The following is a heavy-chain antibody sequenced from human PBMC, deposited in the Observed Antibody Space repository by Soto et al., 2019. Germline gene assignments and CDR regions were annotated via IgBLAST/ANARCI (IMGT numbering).Heavy chain of an antibody. Sequence: QVQLVQSGAEVKKPGASVKDSCKASGYTFTDYYMHWVRQAPGQRLVWMGWINPNSGTTNYAQKFQGWVTMTRDTSITTVYMEVSRLRSDDTAVYYCARVPRGVYYGMDVWGQGTTVTVSS. V-gene: IGHV1-2*04. CDR1: GYTFTDYY. CDR2: INPNSGTT. CDR3: ARVPRGVYYGMDV. D-gene: IGHD3-10*01. J-gene: IGHJ6*02.